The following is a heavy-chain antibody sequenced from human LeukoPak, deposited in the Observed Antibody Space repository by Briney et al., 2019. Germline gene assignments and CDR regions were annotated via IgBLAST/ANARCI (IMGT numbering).Heavy chain of an antibody. CDR1: GFTFSSYG. CDR3: AKEGSQYASSRFDY. Sequence: GGSLRLSCEASGFTFSSYGMQWVRQAPGMGPEWVSVISHDGTVTHYADSVKGRFTISRDSSTNTLYLQMDSLRTEDTAAYYCAKEGSQYASSRFDYWGQGTLVTVSS. CDR2: ISHDGTVT. J-gene: IGHJ4*02. D-gene: IGHD6-13*01. V-gene: IGHV3-30*02.